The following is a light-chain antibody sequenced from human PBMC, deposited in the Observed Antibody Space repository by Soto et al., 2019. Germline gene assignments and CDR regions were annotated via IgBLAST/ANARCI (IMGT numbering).Light chain of an antibody. V-gene: IGKV3-20*01. CDR3: QQYSTSPWT. J-gene: IGKJ1*01. CDR1: QSVRSNY. Sequence: EIVLTQSPGTLTLSPGERATLSCRASQSVRSNYLAWYQQGPGQAPRLLIFAASGRATGIPDRFSGSGSGTDFTLTISRLEPEDFAVYYCQQYSTSPWTFGQGTKV. CDR2: AAS.